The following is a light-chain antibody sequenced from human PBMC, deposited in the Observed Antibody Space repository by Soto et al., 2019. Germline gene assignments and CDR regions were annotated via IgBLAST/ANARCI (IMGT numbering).Light chain of an antibody. CDR2: EVV. CDR1: RNDIGAYEF. V-gene: IGLV2-8*01. CDR3: KSYAGSNTYV. Sequence: QSALTQPPSASGSPRQSVTISCTGTRNDIGAYEFVSWYQHHPGKAPKLIIYEVVQRPSGVPDRFSGSKSGNTASLTVSGLQAADEADYYCKSYAGSNTYVFGTGTKVTVL. J-gene: IGLJ1*01.